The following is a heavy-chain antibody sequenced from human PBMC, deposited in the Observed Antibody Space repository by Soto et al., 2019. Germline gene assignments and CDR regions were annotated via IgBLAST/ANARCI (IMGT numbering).Heavy chain of an antibody. J-gene: IGHJ4*02. V-gene: IGHV3-53*01. CDR2: IYKGGNT. D-gene: IGHD3-16*01. CDR3: GSATWNYGFFDY. CDR1: GVTVSSNH. Sequence: PGGSLRLSCGASGVTVSSNHRGWIRQAPGKGLEWVSLIYKGGNTDYADSVKGRFTVSRDDSKNTLYLKMSSLRAEDTAVYYCGSATWNYGFFDYWGQGTLVTVSS.